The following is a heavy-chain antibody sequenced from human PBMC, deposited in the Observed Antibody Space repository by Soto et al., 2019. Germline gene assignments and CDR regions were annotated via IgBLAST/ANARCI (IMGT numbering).Heavy chain of an antibody. D-gene: IGHD6-19*01. CDR3: ARVKGSGWLNWFDP. Sequence: ASVKVSCKASGYTFTGYYMHWLRQAPGQGLEWMGWISAYNGNTNYAQKLQGRVIMTTDTSTSTAYMELRSLRSDATAVYYCARVKGSGWLNWFDPWGQGTPVTVSS. CDR2: ISAYNGNT. CDR1: GYTFTGYY. J-gene: IGHJ5*02. V-gene: IGHV1-18*04.